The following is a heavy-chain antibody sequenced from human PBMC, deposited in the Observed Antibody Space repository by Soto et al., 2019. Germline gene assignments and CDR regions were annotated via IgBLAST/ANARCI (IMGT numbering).Heavy chain of an antibody. CDR2: ISASGGTT. V-gene: IGHV3-23*01. CDR3: AKRGIEVAGKYRWFDP. Sequence: EVQLLESGGGLVQPGGSLSLSCAASGFTFNYYAMTWVRQAPGKGLEWVSTISASGGTTYYADSVKGRFTISRDNSKKXLYLQMNSLRAEDTAVYYCAKRGIEVAGKYRWFDPWGQGTLVTVSS. D-gene: IGHD6-19*01. CDR1: GFTFNYYA. J-gene: IGHJ5*02.